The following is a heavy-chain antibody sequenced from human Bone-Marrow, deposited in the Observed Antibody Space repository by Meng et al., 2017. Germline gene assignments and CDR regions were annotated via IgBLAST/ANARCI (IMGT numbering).Heavy chain of an antibody. CDR2: IYYSGST. CDR1: GCSISSGNHN. D-gene: IGHD4-17*01. CDR3: ASLYGDSSVWYLDL. J-gene: IGHJ2*01. Sequence: QLHELGPGLVKPSPSLSLTCTGSGCSISSGNHNWSWIRQYPGKGLDYIGYIYYSGSTYYNPSLKSRVLISVDTSKNHFSLRLNSVTAADTAVYYCASLYGDSSVWYLDLWGRGTLVTVFS. V-gene: IGHV4-31*03.